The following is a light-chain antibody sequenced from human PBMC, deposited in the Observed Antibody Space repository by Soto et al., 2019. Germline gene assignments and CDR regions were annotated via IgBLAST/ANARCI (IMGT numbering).Light chain of an antibody. CDR1: ESVSTSY. Sequence: EIVLTQSPGTLSLSPGERATLSCRASESVSTSYFAWYQQKRGQAPRLLIYAASNRATGIPDRFTGTGSGTDFTLTINRLEPEDFGVYYCQQYGRSPWTFGQGTRVHI. V-gene: IGKV3-20*01. CDR2: AAS. CDR3: QQYGRSPWT. J-gene: IGKJ1*01.